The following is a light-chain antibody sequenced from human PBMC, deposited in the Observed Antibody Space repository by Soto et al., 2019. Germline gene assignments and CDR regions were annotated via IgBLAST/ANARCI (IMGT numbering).Light chain of an antibody. Sequence: DIVMTQSPDSLAVSLGERATINCKSSQSVLYSSNNKNYLAWYQQKPGQPPKLLIYWASTRESGVPDRFSGSGSGTDFTLTISSLQAEDVAVYYCQQYYSTPLTFCHGTKVDIK. J-gene: IGKJ3*01. CDR3: QQYYSTPLT. CDR1: QSVLYSSNNKNY. V-gene: IGKV4-1*01. CDR2: WAS.